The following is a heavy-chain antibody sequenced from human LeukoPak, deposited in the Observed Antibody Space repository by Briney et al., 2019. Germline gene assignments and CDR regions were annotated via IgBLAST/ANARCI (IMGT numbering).Heavy chain of an antibody. V-gene: IGHV1-18*01. CDR1: GYTFTSYG. CDR3: ATEFRGTNDAFDI. CDR2: ISAYNGNT. J-gene: IGHJ3*02. Sequence: ASVKASCKASGYTFTSYGISWVRQAPGQGLEWMGWISAYNGNTNYAQKLQGRVTMTTDTSTSTAYMELRSLRSDDTAVYYCATEFRGTNDAFDIWGQGTMVTVSS. D-gene: IGHD2-8*01.